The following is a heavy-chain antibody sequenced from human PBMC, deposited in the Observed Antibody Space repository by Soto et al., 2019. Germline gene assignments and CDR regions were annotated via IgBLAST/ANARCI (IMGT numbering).Heavy chain of an antibody. CDR1: GDSISSSTNF. V-gene: IGHV4-31*03. Sequence: SETLSLTCTVSGDSISSSTNFWSWIRQHPGKGLEWIGYIYSSGSTYYSPSLKSRVTVSVDTSNNQFSLKLSSVTAADTAVYYCARDRDGYNLFDYWGQGILVTVSS. D-gene: IGHD5-12*01. CDR3: ARDRDGYNLFDY. CDR2: IYSSGST. J-gene: IGHJ4*02.